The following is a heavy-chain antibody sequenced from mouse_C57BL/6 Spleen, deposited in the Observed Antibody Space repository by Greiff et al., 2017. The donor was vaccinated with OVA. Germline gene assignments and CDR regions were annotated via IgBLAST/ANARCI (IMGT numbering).Heavy chain of an antibody. Sequence: EVQLQESGGGLVQPGGSMKLSCVASGFTFSNYWMNWVRQSPEKGLEWVAQIRLKSDNYATHYAESVKGRFTISRDDSKSSVYLQMNNLRAEDTGIYYCTGEVTTGDWYFDVWGTGTTVTVSS. CDR2: IRLKSDNYAT. V-gene: IGHV6-3*01. D-gene: IGHD2-2*01. CDR1: GFTFSNYW. J-gene: IGHJ1*03. CDR3: TGEVTTGDWYFDV.